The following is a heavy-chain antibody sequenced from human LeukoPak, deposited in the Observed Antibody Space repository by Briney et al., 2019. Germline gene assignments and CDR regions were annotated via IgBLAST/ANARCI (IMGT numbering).Heavy chain of an antibody. CDR1: GGSISSSSYY. J-gene: IGHJ4*02. CDR3: ARGGHFDWLSLFDY. V-gene: IGHV4-39*01. D-gene: IGHD3-9*01. Sequence: SETLSLTCTVSGGSISSSSYYWGWVRQPPGKGLEWIGYIYYSGSTYYNPSLKSRVTMSVDTSKNQFSLKLTSVTAADTAVYYCARGGHFDWLSLFDYWGQGTLVTVSS. CDR2: IYYSGST.